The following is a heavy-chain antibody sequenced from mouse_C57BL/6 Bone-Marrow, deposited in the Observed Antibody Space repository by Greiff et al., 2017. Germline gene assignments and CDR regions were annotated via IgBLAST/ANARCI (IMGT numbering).Heavy chain of an antibody. Sequence: EVKLMESGGDLVKPGGSLKLSCAASGFTFSSYGMSWVRQTPDKRLEWVATICSGGSYTYYPDSVKGRFTISRDNAKNTLYLQMSSLKSEDTAMYYCARHGNYVPYYAMDYWGQGTSVTVSS. CDR3: ARHGNYVPYYAMDY. CDR2: ICSGGSYT. D-gene: IGHD1-1*01. J-gene: IGHJ4*01. CDR1: GFTFSSYG. V-gene: IGHV5-6*01.